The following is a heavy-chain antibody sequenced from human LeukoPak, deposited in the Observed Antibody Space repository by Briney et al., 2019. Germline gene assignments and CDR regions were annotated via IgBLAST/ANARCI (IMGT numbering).Heavy chain of an antibody. V-gene: IGHV4-31*03. CDR2: IYYSGST. J-gene: IGHJ4*02. D-gene: IGHD6-19*01. CDR3: ARVFRGKRKTLAVAGYYFDY. CDR1: GGSISSSSYY. Sequence: SSETLSLTCTVSGGSISSSSYYWGWIRQHPGKGLEWIGYIYYSGSTYYNPSLKSRVTISVDTSKNQFSLKLSSVTAADTAVYYCARVFRGKRKTLAVAGYYFDYWGQGTLVTVSS.